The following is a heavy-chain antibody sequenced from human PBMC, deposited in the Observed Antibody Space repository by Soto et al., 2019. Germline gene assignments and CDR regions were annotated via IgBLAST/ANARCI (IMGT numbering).Heavy chain of an antibody. Sequence: EVQLLESGGGLVQTGGSLRLSCAASGFTFSSYAMRWVRQAPGKGLEWVSAISGSGGSTYYADAVKVRFTISRDNAKNTLYLQMNSLRAEDTPVYYCAEGYSRRWYGNFESWGQGTLVTVSS. CDR2: ISGSGGST. CDR3: AEGYSRRWYGNFES. CDR1: GFTFSSYA. D-gene: IGHD6-13*01. V-gene: IGHV3-23*01. J-gene: IGHJ4*02.